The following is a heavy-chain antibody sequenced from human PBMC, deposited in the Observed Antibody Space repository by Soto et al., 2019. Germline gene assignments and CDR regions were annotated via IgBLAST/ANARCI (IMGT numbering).Heavy chain of an antibody. Sequence: QVQLVQSGAEVKKPGSSVKVSCKDSGGTFSSYAISWVRQAPGQGREWMGGIIPIFGTANYAQKFQGRVTITADESPSTAYMELSRLRSEDTAVYYCARDASSGDEPQYFDYWGQGTLVTVSS. J-gene: IGHJ4*02. D-gene: IGHD3-10*01. V-gene: IGHV1-69*12. CDR1: GGTFSSYA. CDR2: IIPIFGTA. CDR3: ARDASSGDEPQYFDY.